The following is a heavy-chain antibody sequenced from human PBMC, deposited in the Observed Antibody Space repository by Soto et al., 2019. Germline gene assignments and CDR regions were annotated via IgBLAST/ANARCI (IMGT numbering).Heavy chain of an antibody. Sequence: QVQLVQSGAEVQKPGSSVKVSCKASGGTFSSYAISWVRQAPGQGLEWMGGIIPIFGTANYAQKFQGRDTITADESKRTAYMELSSLGSEDTAVYYCARGAGGRVPTYYYGMEVWGQGTKVTVS. CDR1: GGTFSSYA. D-gene: IGHD3-10*01. V-gene: IGHV1-69*01. J-gene: IGHJ6*02. CDR3: ARGAGGRVPTYYYGMEV. CDR2: IIPIFGTA.